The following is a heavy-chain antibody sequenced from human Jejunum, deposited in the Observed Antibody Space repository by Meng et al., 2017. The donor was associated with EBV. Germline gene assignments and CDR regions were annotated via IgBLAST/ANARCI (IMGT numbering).Heavy chain of an antibody. Sequence: EVQVAESGGGLVQPGGSLRLSCAASGFTLSDHWIHWVRQAPGEGLMWVSRINPDGRTINYGDSVKGRFTISRDNAKNTVYLQMNSLRAEDTAAYYCTRAGYYRFDYWGQGALVTVSS. D-gene: IGHD1-26*01. CDR1: GFTLSDHW. CDR3: TRAGYYRFDY. J-gene: IGHJ4*02. V-gene: IGHV3-74*01. CDR2: INPDGRTI.